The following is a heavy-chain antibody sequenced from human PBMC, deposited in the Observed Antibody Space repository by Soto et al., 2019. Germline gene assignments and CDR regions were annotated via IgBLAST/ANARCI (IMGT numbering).Heavy chain of an antibody. D-gene: IGHD1-26*01. Sequence: EVQLVESGGGLVQPGGSLKLSCAVSGFTFSVSAIHWVRQASGKGLEWVGRIRSKADNYATAYGASVKGRFSISRDDSNNTAYLQMSSLNTEDTAVYYCARLAEWEYYDGMDVWGQGTTVTVSS. V-gene: IGHV3-73*02. CDR1: GFTFSVSA. CDR3: ARLAEWEYYDGMDV. CDR2: IRSKADNYAT. J-gene: IGHJ6*02.